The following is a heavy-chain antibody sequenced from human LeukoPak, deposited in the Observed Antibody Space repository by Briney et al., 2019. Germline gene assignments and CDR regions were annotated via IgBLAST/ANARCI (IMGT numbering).Heavy chain of an antibody. J-gene: IGHJ6*03. CDR3: ARTVAAAGTFGAYYYYYMDV. CDR1: GYSISSGYF. V-gene: IGHV4-38-2*01. D-gene: IGHD6-13*01. Sequence: SETLSLTCAVSGYSISSGYFWGWIRQPPGKRLEWIGSIYHSGSTYYNPSLKSRVTISVDTSKNQFSLKLSSVTAADTAVYYCARTVAAAGTFGAYYYYYMDVWGKGTTVTVSS. CDR2: IYHSGST.